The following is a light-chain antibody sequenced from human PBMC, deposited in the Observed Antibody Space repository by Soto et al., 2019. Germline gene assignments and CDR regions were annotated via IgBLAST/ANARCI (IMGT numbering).Light chain of an antibody. Sequence: EIVMTQSPATLSVSPGERATLSCRASQSVSSNLAWYQQIPGQAPRLLIYGASTRATGIPVRFSGSGSETEFTVTISSLQSEDFAVYYCQQYVNLPTFGHGTRLEIK. CDR2: GAS. CDR3: QQYVNLPT. CDR1: QSVSSN. J-gene: IGKJ5*01. V-gene: IGKV3-15*01.